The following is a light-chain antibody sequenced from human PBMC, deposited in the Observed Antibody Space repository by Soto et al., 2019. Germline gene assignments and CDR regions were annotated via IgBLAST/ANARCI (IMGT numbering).Light chain of an antibody. Sequence: QSALTQPASVSGSLGQSITISCTGTSSDVGGYNRVSWSQQHPGKAPKLMIYEVSNRPSGVSNRFSGSKSGNTASLTISGLQAEDEADYYCSSYTGSSTLWVFGGGTKLTVL. CDR3: SSYTGSSTLWV. V-gene: IGLV2-14*01. CDR1: SSDVGGYNR. J-gene: IGLJ3*02. CDR2: EVS.